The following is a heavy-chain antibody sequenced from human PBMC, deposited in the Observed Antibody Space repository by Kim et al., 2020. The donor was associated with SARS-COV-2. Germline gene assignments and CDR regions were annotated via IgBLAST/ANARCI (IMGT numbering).Heavy chain of an antibody. CDR3: AKEEVRAYFDY. CDR1: GFSVSTYA. J-gene: IGHJ4*02. Sequence: GGSLRLSCAASGFSVSTYAVSWVRQAPGKRLEWVSALNGGDTYYRDSVRGRFTIFRDNSGNMVYLQMNNLRVDDTAIYYCAKEEVRAYFDYWGQGTLVTV. V-gene: IGHV3-23*01. CDR2: LNGGDT.